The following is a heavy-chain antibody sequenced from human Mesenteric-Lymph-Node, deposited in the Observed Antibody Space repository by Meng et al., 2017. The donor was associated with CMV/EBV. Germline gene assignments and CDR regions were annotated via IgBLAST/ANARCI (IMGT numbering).Heavy chain of an antibody. V-gene: IGHV4-59*01. D-gene: IGHD1-1*01. CDR3: ASVHDWFDP. CDR1: GGSISSYY. Sequence: SETLSLTCTVSGGSISSYYWSWIRQPPGKGLEWIGYIYYSGSTNYNPSLKSRVTMSEDTSKNQLSLKLTSVTAADTAVYYCASVHDWFDPWGQGTLVTVSS. J-gene: IGHJ5*02. CDR2: IYYSGST.